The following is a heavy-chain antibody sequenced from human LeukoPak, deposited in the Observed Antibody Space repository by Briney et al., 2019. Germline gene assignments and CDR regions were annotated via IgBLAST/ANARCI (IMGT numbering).Heavy chain of an antibody. D-gene: IGHD3-22*01. CDR1: GGSISSYD. Sequence: SETLSLTCTISGGSISSYDWSWIRQPRGKGLEWIGYIHYSGSTDYNPSLKSRVTISVDTSKNQFSLRLTSVTAADTAVYYCARSGTGLLRYYFDYWGQGTLITVSS. V-gene: IGHV4-59*08. J-gene: IGHJ4*02. CDR2: IHYSGST. CDR3: ARSGTGLLRYYFDY.